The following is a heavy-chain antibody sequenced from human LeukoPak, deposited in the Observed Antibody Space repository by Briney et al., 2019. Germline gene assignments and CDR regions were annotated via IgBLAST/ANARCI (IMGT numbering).Heavy chain of an antibody. Sequence: SETLSLTCTVSGYSISRGYHWGWIRQPPGKGLEWIGSIHHSGSTYYNPSLKSRVTTPVDTSKNQFSLRLSFVTAADTAVYYCVRVDWTTDYWGQGTLVTVSS. D-gene: IGHD3-9*01. CDR1: GYSISRGYH. V-gene: IGHV4-38-2*02. J-gene: IGHJ4*02. CDR2: IHHSGST. CDR3: VRVDWTTDY.